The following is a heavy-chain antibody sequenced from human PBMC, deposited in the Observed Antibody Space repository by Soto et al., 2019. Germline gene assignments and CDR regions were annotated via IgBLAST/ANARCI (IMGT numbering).Heavy chain of an antibody. J-gene: IGHJ6*02. V-gene: IGHV3-43*02. Sequence: GGSLRLSCSASGFTFSSYGMHWVRQAPGKGLEWVSLISWNGDSTYYADSVKGRFTISRDNSKNSLYLQMNSLTTEDTALYYCARGDSYYVMDVWGQGTTVTVS. CDR3: ARGDSYYVMDV. CDR2: ISWNGDST. CDR1: GFTFSSYG.